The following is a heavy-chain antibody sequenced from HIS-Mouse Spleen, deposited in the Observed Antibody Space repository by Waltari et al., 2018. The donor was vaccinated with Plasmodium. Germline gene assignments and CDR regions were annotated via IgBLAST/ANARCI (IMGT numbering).Heavy chain of an antibody. D-gene: IGHD6-19*01. CDR2: ISGSGGST. V-gene: IGHV3-23*01. J-gene: IGHJ6*02. Sequence: EVQLLESGGGLVQPGGSLRLSCAASGFTFSSYAMSWVRQAPGKGLGWVSAISGSGGSTYYADSVKGRFTISRDNSKNTLYLQMNSLRAEDTAVYYCEGIAVAGTGERNYYYYGMDVWGQGTTVTVSS. CDR3: EGIAVAGTGERNYYYYGMDV. CDR1: GFTFSSYA.